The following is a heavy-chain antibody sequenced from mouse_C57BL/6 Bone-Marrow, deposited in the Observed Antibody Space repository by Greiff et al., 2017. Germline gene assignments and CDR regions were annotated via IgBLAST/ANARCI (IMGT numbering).Heavy chain of an antibody. V-gene: IGHV1-85*01. D-gene: IGHD4-1*01. CDR1: GYTFTSYD. Sequence: QVQLQQSGPELVKPGASVKLSCKASGYTFTSYDINWVKQRPGQGLEWIGWIYPRDGSTKYNEKFKGKATLTVDTSSSTAYMELHSLTSEDSAVYLCARRANCYAMDYWGQGTSVTVSS. CDR3: ARRANCYAMDY. CDR2: IYPRDGST. J-gene: IGHJ4*01.